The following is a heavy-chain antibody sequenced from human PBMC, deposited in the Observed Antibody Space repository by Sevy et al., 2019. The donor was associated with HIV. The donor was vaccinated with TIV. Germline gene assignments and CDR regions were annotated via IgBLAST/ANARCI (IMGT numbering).Heavy chain of an antibody. D-gene: IGHD2-21*02. CDR3: ARLFSCGGDCYYLDY. Sequence: GGSLRLSCAASGFTFSNYDMHWVRQATGKGLEWVAVISHDGNYKNYADSVKVRFTISRDDFKNTLYLQMSSLRPEDTAVYFCARLFSCGGDCYYLDYWGQGALVTVSS. CDR1: GFTFSNYD. CDR2: ISHDGNYK. J-gene: IGHJ4*02. V-gene: IGHV3-30-3*01.